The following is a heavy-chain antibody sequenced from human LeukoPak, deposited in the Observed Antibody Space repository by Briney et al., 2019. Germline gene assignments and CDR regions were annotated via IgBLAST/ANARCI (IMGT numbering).Heavy chain of an antibody. V-gene: IGHV3-21*01. CDR1: GGSISSSNYY. J-gene: IGHJ4*02. CDR2: ISSSSSYI. CDR3: ARDRVGYGDYVSFDY. D-gene: IGHD4-17*01. Sequence: ETLSLTCTVSGGSISSSNYYWGWVRQAPGKGLEWVSSISSSSSYIYYADSVKGRFTISRDNAKNSLYLQMNSLRAEDTAVYYCARDRVGYGDYVSFDYWGQGTLVTVSS.